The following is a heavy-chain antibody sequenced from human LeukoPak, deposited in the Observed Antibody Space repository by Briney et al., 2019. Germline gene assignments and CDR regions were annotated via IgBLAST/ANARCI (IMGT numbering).Heavy chain of an antibody. CDR1: GGSISSSSYY. D-gene: IGHD5-18*01. Sequence: SETLSLTCTVSGGSISSSSYYWGWIRQPPGKGLEWIGSIYYSGSTYYNPSLKSRVTISVDTSKNQFSLKLSSVTAADTAVYYCARLSDTAMVTSDYWGQGTLVTVSS. CDR3: ARLSDTAMVTSDY. V-gene: IGHV4-39*01. J-gene: IGHJ4*02. CDR2: IYYSGST.